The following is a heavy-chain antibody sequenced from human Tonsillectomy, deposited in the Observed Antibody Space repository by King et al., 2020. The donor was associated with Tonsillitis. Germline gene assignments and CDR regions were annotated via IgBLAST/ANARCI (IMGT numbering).Heavy chain of an antibody. V-gene: IGHV3-7*01. D-gene: IGHD6-19*01. Sequence: QLVQSGGDLVQPGGSLRLSCAASGFTFSSYWMNWVRQAPGKGLEWVANIKQDGGETYYVDSVKGRFTISRDKAKNSLYLQMNSLRAEDSALFYCSRDLRAYSSGWGNFDYWGQGTLVTVSS. CDR2: IKQDGGET. J-gene: IGHJ4*02. CDR1: GFTFSSYW. CDR3: SRDLRAYSSGWGNFDY.